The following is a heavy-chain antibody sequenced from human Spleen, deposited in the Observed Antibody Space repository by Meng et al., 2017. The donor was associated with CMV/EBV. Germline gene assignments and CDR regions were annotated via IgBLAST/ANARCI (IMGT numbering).Heavy chain of an antibody. V-gene: IGHV1-69*10. J-gene: IGHJ6*02. CDR2: IIPILGIA. Sequence: SVKVSCKASGYTFTGHYMHWVRQAPGQGLEWMGGIIPILGIANYAQKFQGRVTITADKSTSTAYMELSSLRSEDTAVYYCARDPIPRTMVRGVGLAYYYYYGMDVWGQGTTVTVSS. CDR3: ARDPIPRTMVRGVGLAYYYYYGMDV. D-gene: IGHD3-10*01. CDR1: GYTFTGHY.